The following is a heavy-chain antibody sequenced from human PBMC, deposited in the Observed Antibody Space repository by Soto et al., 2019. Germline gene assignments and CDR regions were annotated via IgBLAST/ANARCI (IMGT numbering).Heavy chain of an antibody. CDR2: ISGSGGST. D-gene: IGHD6-19*01. J-gene: IGHJ6*02. CDR3: AKAYSSGWYPYYYYGMDV. CDR1: GFTFSSYA. V-gene: IGHV3-23*01. Sequence: GGSLRLSCAASGFTFSSYAMSWVRQAPGKGLEWVSAISGSGGSTYYADAGKGRFTISRDNSKNTLYLQMNSLRAEDTAVYYCAKAYSSGWYPYYYYGMDVWGQGTTVTVSS.